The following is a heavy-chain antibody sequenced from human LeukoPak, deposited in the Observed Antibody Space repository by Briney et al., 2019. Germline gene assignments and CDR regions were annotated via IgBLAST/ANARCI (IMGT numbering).Heavy chain of an antibody. J-gene: IGHJ4*02. CDR2: IYHSGST. Sequence: SETLSLTCAVYGGSFSGYYWSWIRQPPGKGLEWIGSIYHSGSTYYNPSLKSRVTISVDTSKNQFSLKLSSVTAADTAVYYCARVTDSSGYRSPFDYWGQGTLVTVSS. D-gene: IGHD3-22*01. V-gene: IGHV4-34*01. CDR3: ARVTDSSGYRSPFDY. CDR1: GGSFSGYY.